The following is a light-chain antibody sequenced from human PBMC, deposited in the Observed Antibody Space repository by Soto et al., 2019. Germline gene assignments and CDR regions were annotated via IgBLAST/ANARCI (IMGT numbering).Light chain of an antibody. V-gene: IGKV1-5*01. CDR2: DAS. J-gene: IGKJ1*01. CDR3: QQYNSYGT. CDR1: QSISSW. Sequence: DIQMTQSPSTLSASVGDRVTITCRASQSISSWLAWYQQKPGKAPKLLIYDASSLESGVPSRFSGSGSGTEFTLIISSLQPDDFATYYCQQYNSYGTFGQGTKVDI.